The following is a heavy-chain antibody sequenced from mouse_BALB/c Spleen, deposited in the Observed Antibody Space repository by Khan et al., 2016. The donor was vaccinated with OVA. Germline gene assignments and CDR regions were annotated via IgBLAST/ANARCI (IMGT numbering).Heavy chain of an antibody. V-gene: IGHV5-6*01. CDR1: GFTFSSYG. J-gene: IGHJ3*01. D-gene: IGHD4-1*01. Sequence: EVELVESGGDLVKPGGSLKLSCAASGFTFSSYGMSWVRQTPDKRLEWVANISSGGDYTYYPDSVKGRFTISRDNAKNTLYLQMSSLKSEDTAMYYCASHLTGSFAYWGQGTLVTVSA. CDR2: ISSGGDYT. CDR3: ASHLTGSFAY.